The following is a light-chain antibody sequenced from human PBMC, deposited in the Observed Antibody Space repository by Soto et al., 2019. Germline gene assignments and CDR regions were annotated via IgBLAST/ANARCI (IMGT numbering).Light chain of an antibody. V-gene: IGKV3-20*01. Sequence: IVLTQSPGTLSLSPGERATLSCRASQTVSSNFLAWYQEKPGQAPRLLIYSASSRATGVPDRFSGSGSATDFTLTISRVEPEDFAVYYCQQYGSSRNTFGQGTKVDIK. J-gene: IGKJ2*01. CDR1: QTVSSNF. CDR2: SAS. CDR3: QQYGSSRNT.